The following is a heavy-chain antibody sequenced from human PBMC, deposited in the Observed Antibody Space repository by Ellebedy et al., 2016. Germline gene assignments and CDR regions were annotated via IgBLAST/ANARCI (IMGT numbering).Heavy chain of an antibody. CDR3: AKDLLEGGEVGYYGMDV. CDR2: ISYDGSNK. CDR1: GFTFSSYG. D-gene: IGHD3-16*01. V-gene: IGHV3-30*18. Sequence: GGSLRLXXAASGFTFSSYGMHWVRQAPGKGLEWVAVISYDGSNKYYADSVKGRFTISRDNSKNTLYLQMNSLRAEDTAVYYCAKDLLEGGEVGYYGMDVWGQGTTVTVSS. J-gene: IGHJ6*02.